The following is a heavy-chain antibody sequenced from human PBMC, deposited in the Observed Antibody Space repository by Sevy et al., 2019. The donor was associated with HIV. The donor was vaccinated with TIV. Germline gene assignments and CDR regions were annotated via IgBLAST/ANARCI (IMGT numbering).Heavy chain of an antibody. CDR3: ASGILDH. CDR1: GFNFSDYG. D-gene: IGHD1-26*01. CDR2: IWYHGSNM. Sequence: GGSLRLSCVGSGFNFSDYGMHWVRQAPGKGLEWVAVIWYHGSNMYNEDSVKGRFTISRDKSKNTAYLQMNNLRVEDSAVYYCASGILDHWGQGALVTVSS. J-gene: IGHJ4*02. V-gene: IGHV3-33*08.